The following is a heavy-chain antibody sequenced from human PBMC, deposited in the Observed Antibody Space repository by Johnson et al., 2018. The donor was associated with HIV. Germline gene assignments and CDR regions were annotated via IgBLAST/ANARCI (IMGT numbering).Heavy chain of an antibody. J-gene: IGHJ3*02. CDR2: ISYDGSNK. V-gene: IGHV3-30*19. CDR3: ARDRGGIAEQSGAFDI. D-gene: IGHD6-13*01. Sequence: QVQLVESGGGVVQPGGSLRLSCAASGFTFSSYGMHWVRQAPGKGLEWVAVISYDGSNKYYADSVKGRFTISRDNSKNTLYLQMNSLRAEDTAVYYCARDRGGIAEQSGAFDIWGQGTMVTVSS. CDR1: GFTFSSYG.